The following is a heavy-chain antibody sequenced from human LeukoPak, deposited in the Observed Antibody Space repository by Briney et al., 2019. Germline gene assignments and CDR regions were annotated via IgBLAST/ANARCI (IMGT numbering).Heavy chain of an antibody. Sequence: GASVKVSCKASGYTFTSYYMHWVRQAPGQGLEWMGIINPSGGSTSYAQKFQGRVTMTRDMSTSTVYMELSSLRSEDTAVYYCARETRENFGVVTYWYFDLWGRGTLVTVSS. CDR1: GYTFTSYY. D-gene: IGHD3-3*01. V-gene: IGHV1-46*01. CDR3: ARETRENFGVVTYWYFDL. CDR2: INPSGGST. J-gene: IGHJ2*01.